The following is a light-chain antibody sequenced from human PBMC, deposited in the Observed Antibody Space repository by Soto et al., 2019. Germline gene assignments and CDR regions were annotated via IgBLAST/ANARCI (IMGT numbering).Light chain of an antibody. CDR3: QQYGSSRNT. V-gene: IGKV3-20*01. CDR1: QSLSSSY. CDR2: CAS. Sequence: IVLSQSPGTLSLSPGERATLSCRASQSLSSSYFALYQQKPGQAPRLLIYCASSRTPGIPDRFSGTGSGTDFTLTSSVLVPEDFAGYYWQQYGSSRNTFGQGTKLDIK. J-gene: IGKJ2*01.